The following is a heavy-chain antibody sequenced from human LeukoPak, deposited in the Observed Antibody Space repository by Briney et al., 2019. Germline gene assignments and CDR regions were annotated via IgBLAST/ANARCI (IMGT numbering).Heavy chain of an antibody. CDR1: GGSISSSNYY. CDR3: AGPLLTYYSDSSAYS. J-gene: IGHJ4*02. Sequence: SETLSLTCSVSGGSISSSNYYWGWIRQPPGKGLEWIGIIYYSGSTSYNPSLKSRFTISIDTSKNQFSLKLSSVTAADTAVYYCAGPLLTYYSDSSAYSWGQGTLVTVSS. V-gene: IGHV4-39*01. D-gene: IGHD3-22*01. CDR2: IYYSGST.